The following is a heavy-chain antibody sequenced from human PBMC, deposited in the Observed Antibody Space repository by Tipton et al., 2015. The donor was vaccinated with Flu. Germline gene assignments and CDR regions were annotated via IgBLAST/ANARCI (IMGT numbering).Heavy chain of an antibody. J-gene: IGHJ4*02. D-gene: IGHD1-7*01. CDR2: VKQDGSEK. Sequence: SLRLSCAASGFTFSRYWMSWVRQAPGKGLEWVANVKQDGSEKYYVDSVKGRITISRDNAKNSLYLQMNSLRAEDTAVYYCARDENYASDYWGQGTLVIVSS. V-gene: IGHV3-7*01. CDR1: GFTFSRYW. CDR3: ARDENYASDY.